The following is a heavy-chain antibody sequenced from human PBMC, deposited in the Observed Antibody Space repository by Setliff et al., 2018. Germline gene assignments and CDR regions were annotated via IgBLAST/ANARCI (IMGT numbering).Heavy chain of an antibody. J-gene: IGHJ4*02. CDR2: ISGSGGST. CDR3: ANNYYDTTMGYYFDY. V-gene: IGHV3-23*01. Sequence: GGSLRLSCAASGFTFSSYAMSWVRQAPGKGLEWVSAISGSGGSTYYADSVKGRFTISRDNSKNTLYLQMNSLRAEDTAIYYCANNYYDTTMGYYFDYWGQGTLVTVSS. CDR1: GFTFSSYA. D-gene: IGHD3-22*01.